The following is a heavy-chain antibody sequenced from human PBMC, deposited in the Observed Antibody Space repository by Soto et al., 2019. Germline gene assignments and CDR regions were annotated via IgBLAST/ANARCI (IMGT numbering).Heavy chain of an antibody. Sequence: PGGSLRLSCAASGFAFSDFYMSWSRQAPGKELEWVAYISHSGTSTYYAGSVKGRFTISRDNAKNSLYLQMSSLTADDTAVYYCASEGMEVAGTSWGQGTLVTVSS. V-gene: IGHV3-11*01. J-gene: IGHJ4*02. D-gene: IGHD6-19*01. CDR3: ASEGMEVAGTS. CDR1: GFAFSDFY. CDR2: ISHSGTST.